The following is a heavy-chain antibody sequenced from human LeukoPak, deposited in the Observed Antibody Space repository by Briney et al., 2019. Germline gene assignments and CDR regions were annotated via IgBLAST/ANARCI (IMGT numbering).Heavy chain of an antibody. J-gene: IGHJ1*01. CDR1: GFTFISYS. Sequence: GGSLLLSCAASGFTFISYSMNWVRRAPGKGLEWVSSIISSGFIYYADSVKGRFTISRDNAENSLYLQMKSLRAEDTAVYYCASDVRTTVNWGQGTLVTVSS. CDR2: IISSGFI. D-gene: IGHD4-17*01. CDR3: ASDVRTTVN. V-gene: IGHV3-21*01.